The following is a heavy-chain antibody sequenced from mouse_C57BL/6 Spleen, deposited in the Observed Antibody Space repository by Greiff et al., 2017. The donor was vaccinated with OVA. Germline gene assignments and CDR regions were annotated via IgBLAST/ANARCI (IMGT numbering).Heavy chain of an antibody. J-gene: IGHJ2*01. Sequence: EVKLMESGGGLVKPGGSLKLSCAASGFTFSDYGMHWVRQAPEKGLEWVAYISSGSSTIYYADTVKGRFTISRDNAKNTLFLQMTSRRSEDTAMYYCARSTGTEVDYWGQGTTLTVSS. D-gene: IGHD4-1*01. CDR3: ARSTGTEVDY. V-gene: IGHV5-17*01. CDR2: ISSGSSTI. CDR1: GFTFSDYG.